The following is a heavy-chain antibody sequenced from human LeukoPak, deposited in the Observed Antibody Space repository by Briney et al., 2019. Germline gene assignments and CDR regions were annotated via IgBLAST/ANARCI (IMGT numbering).Heavy chain of an antibody. Sequence: GGSLRLSCAASGFTFSSYAMHWVRQAPGKGLEWVAVISYDGSDKYYADSVKGRFTISRDNSKNTLYLQMNSLRAEDTAVYYCVPPHPAGDYFDYWGQGTLVTVSS. CDR2: ISYDGSDK. CDR1: GFTFSSYA. J-gene: IGHJ4*02. D-gene: IGHD6-19*01. CDR3: VPPHPAGDYFDY. V-gene: IGHV3-30-3*01.